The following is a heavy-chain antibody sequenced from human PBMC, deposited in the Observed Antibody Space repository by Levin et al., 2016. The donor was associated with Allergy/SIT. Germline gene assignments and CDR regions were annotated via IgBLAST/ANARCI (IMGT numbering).Heavy chain of an antibody. D-gene: IGHD5-24*01. J-gene: IGHJ4*02. CDR3: ARARGYNSDYFDY. CDR2: IIPIFGTA. Sequence: WVRQAPGQGLEWMGGIIPIFGTANYAQKFQGRVTITADESTSTAYMELSSLRSEDTAVYYCARARGYNSDYFDYWGQGTLVTVSS. V-gene: IGHV1-69*01.